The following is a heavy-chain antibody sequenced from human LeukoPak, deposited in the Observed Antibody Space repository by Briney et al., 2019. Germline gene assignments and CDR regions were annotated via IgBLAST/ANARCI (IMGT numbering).Heavy chain of an antibody. D-gene: IGHD1-26*01. CDR2: IYHSGST. Sequence: SETLSLTCTVSGYSISSGYYWGWIRQPPGKGLEWIGSIYHSGSTYYNPSLKSRVTISVDTSKNQFSLKLSSVTAADTAVYYCARVRAIVGATTDYFDYWGQGTLVTVSS. J-gene: IGHJ4*02. V-gene: IGHV4-38-2*02. CDR3: ARVRAIVGATTDYFDY. CDR1: GYSISSGYY.